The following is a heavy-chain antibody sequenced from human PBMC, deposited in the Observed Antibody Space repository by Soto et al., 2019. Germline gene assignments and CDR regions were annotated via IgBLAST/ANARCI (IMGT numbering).Heavy chain of an antibody. CDR3: ARGPSADKVDY. J-gene: IGHJ4*02. Sequence: QVQLQESGPGLVKPSQTLSLTCTVSGGSINRGGYFWSWIRQTPGKGLEWIGHIYNSGTTYTNPSLNSRATISGDTSPNQFSLNLKSVTAADTAVYYCARGPSADKVDYRGQGTLVTVSS. D-gene: IGHD3-3*01. CDR2: IYNSGTT. V-gene: IGHV4-30-4*01. CDR1: GGSINRGGYF.